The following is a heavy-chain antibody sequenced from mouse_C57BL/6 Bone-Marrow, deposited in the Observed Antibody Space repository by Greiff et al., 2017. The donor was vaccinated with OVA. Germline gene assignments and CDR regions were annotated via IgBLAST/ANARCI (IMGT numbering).Heavy chain of an antibody. CDR3: ARSKTAQATPWFAY. Sequence: QVQLQQSGAELVKPGASVKLSCKASGYTFTSYWMQRVKQRPGQGLEWIGEIDPSDSYTNYNQKFKGTATLTVETSSSTAYMQLSSLTSEDSAVYYCARSKTAQATPWFAYWGQGTLVTVSA. D-gene: IGHD3-2*02. V-gene: IGHV1-50*01. CDR1: GYTFTSYW. J-gene: IGHJ3*01. CDR2: IDPSDSYT.